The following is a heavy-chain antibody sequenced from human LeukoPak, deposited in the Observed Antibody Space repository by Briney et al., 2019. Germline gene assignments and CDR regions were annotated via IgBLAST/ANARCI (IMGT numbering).Heavy chain of an antibody. CDR3: AGRGQRYFRD. J-gene: IGHJ1*01. V-gene: IGHV4-4*08. CDR1: GDSISSDY. CDR2: IYRIGNT. Sequence: KPSETLSLTCSVSGDSISSDYWSRIRQPPGKGLEWIGYIYRIGNTDYNPSLKSRVTISLDTSKNQLSLNLTSVTAADTAVYYCAGRGQRYFRDWGQGTLVTVSS.